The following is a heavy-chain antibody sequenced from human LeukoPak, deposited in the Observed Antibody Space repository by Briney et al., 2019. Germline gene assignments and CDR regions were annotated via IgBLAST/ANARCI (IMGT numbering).Heavy chain of an antibody. D-gene: IGHD6-19*01. Sequence: PGGSLRLSCEASGLIFDDYAMHWVRQAPGKGLEWVSLISGDGDTTYYADSVKGRFTISRDNSENSLYLQMNSRRTEDTAFYYCAQDFRGSSGWYNYYHFRDVWGKGTTVTVSS. CDR1: GLIFDDYA. CDR2: ISGDGDTT. J-gene: IGHJ6*03. CDR3: AQDFRGSSGWYNYYHFRDV. V-gene: IGHV3-43*02.